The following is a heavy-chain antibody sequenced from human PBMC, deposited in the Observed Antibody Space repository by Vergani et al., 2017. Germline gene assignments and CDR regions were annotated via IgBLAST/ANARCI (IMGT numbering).Heavy chain of an antibody. J-gene: IGHJ3*02. CDR2: ISGSSATP. CDR3: AKVGRSEVAGTFGAFDI. D-gene: IGHD6-19*01. Sequence: VQLVESGGGVVQPGGSLRLSCAASGFTFSSYAMSWVRQAPGKGLEWVSAISGSSATPYYADSVKGRFIISRDNSKNTLHLQMNSLRADDTAVYYCAKVGRSEVAGTFGAFDIWGQGTMVTVSS. CDR1: GFTFSSYA. V-gene: IGHV3-23*04.